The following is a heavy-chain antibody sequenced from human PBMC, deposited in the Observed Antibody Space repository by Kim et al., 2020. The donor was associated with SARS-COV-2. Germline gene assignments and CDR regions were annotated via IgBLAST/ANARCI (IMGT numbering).Heavy chain of an antibody. Sequence: GGSLRLSCAASGLTFSDAWMTWVRQAPGKGLEWVGRIKKSTDGGTTEYAAPVKGRFTISRDDSKNTVWLQMNSLKTEDTAVYYCSTDYAGSNSCYDAFAMWGRGTMVTVSS. V-gene: IGHV3-15*01. J-gene: IGHJ3*02. D-gene: IGHD2-2*01. CDR2: IKKSTDGGTT. CDR3: STDYAGSNSCYDAFAM. CDR1: GLTFSDAW.